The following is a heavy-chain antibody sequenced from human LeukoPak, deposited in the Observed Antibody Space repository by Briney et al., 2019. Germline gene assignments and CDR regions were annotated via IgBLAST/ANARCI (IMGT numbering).Heavy chain of an antibody. Sequence: GVSLTLLCAAWGFTLSNHPMTWVPRAPGKGREWVSGISGSGTSTYYADSVKGGLTTSRDNSKNTLFLQMNSLRAEDTAVYYCAKDVSYRYPYYSDYWGQGTLVTVSS. CDR1: GFTLSNHP. V-gene: IGHV3-23*01. D-gene: IGHD3-16*02. J-gene: IGHJ4*02. CDR3: AKDVSYRYPYYSDY. CDR2: ISGSGTST.